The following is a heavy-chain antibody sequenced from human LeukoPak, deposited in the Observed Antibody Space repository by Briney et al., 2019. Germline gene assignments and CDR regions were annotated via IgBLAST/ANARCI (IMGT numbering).Heavy chain of an antibody. CDR3: ARTGNGEYFQH. V-gene: IGHV1-69*05. Sequence: SVKVSCKASGGTFRSYAISWVRQAPGQGLEWMGRIIPIFGTANYAQKFQGRVTITTDESTSTAYMELSSLRSEDTAVYYCARTGNGEYFQHWGQGTLVTVSS. CDR2: IIPIFGTA. J-gene: IGHJ1*01. CDR1: GGTFRSYA. D-gene: IGHD1-14*01.